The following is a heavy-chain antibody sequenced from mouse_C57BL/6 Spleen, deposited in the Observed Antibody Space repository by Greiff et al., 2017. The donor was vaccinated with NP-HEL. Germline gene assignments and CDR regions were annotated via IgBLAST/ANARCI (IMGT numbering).Heavy chain of an antibody. V-gene: IGHV1-50*01. CDR2: IDPSDSYT. CDR1: GYTFTSYW. D-gene: IGHD1-1*01. Sequence: QVQLQQPGAELVKPGASVKLSCKASGYTFTSYWMQWVNQRPGQGLEWIGEIDPSDSYTNYNQKFKGKATLTVDTSSSTAYMQLSSLTSEDSAVYYCARRYGSSYDYAMDYWGQGTSVTVSS. J-gene: IGHJ4*01. CDR3: ARRYGSSYDYAMDY.